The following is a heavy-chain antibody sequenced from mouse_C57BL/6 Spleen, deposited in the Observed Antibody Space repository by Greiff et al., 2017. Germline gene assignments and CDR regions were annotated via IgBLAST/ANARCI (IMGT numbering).Heavy chain of an antibody. V-gene: IGHV1-22*01. CDR3: ARRHYYDYGTFDY. CDR1: GYTFTDYN. D-gene: IGHD2-4*01. Sequence: VQLQQSGPELVKPGASVKMSCKASGYTFTDYNMHWVKQSPGKGLEWIGYINPNNGGTSYNQKFKDKATLTVNKSSSTAYIELRSLTSEDSAVYYCARRHYYDYGTFDYWGQGTTLTVSS. J-gene: IGHJ2*01. CDR2: INPNNGGT.